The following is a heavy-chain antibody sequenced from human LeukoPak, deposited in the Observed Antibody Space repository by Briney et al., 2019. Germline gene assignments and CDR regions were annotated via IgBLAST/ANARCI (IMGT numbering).Heavy chain of an antibody. CDR3: AELGITMIGGV. CDR1: GFTFSIYW. CDR2: IKQDGSEK. D-gene: IGHD3-10*02. Sequence: GGSLRLSCVASGFTFSIYWMSWVRQAPGEGLERVANIKQDGSEKYYVDSVKGRFTISRDNDKNSLYLQMNSLRAEDTAVYYCAELGITMIGGVWGKGTTVTISS. V-gene: IGHV3-7*01. J-gene: IGHJ6*04.